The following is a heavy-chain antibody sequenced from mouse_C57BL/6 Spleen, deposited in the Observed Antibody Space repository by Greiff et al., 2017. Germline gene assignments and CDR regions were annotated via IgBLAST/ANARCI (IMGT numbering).Heavy chain of an antibody. CDR2: IYPGDGDT. D-gene: IGHD1-1*01. J-gene: IGHJ2*01. CDR3: ARYGDYYGSSYY. CDR1: GYAFSSSW. Sequence: VKLVESGPELVKPGASVKISCKASGYAFSSSWMNWVKQRPGKGLEWIGRIYPGDGDTNYNGKFKGKATLTADKSSSTAYMQLSSLTSEDSAVYFCARYGDYYGSSYYWGQGTTLTVSS. V-gene: IGHV1-82*01.